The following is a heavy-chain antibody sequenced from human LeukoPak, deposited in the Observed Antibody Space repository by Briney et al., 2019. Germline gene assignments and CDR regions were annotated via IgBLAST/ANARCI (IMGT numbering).Heavy chain of an antibody. Sequence: ASVKVSCKSSGYTFTGYYMHWVRQAPGQGLEWMGWINLNNDDTNYAQKFQGWVTMTRDTSISTAYMELSRLRSDDTAAYYCARGYYYDSSGYYQLDYWDQGTLVTVSS. CDR1: GYTFTGYY. J-gene: IGHJ4*02. D-gene: IGHD3-22*01. CDR3: ARGYYYDSSGYYQLDY. V-gene: IGHV1-2*04. CDR2: INLNNDDT.